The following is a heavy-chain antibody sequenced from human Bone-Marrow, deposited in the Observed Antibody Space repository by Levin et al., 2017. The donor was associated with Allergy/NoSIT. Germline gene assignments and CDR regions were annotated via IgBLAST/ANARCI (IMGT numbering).Heavy chain of an antibody. D-gene: IGHD3-9*01. CDR2: ISYSGANT. J-gene: IGHJ4*02. Sequence: QTGGSLRLSCAASGFTFSIAAMSWVRQAPGKGLEWVSLISYSGANTYYADSVKGRFTISRDNSKNTLYLQMISLRAEDTAVYYCAKDIQLTYWGQGTLVTVSS. V-gene: IGHV3-23*01. CDR3: AKDIQLTY. CDR1: GFTFSIAA.